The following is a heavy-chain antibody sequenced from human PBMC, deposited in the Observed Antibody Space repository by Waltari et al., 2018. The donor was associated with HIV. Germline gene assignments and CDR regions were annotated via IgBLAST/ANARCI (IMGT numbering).Heavy chain of an antibody. CDR3: ARLPKARGVAVDF. CDR1: GVSISRPLYH. J-gene: IGHJ4*01. V-gene: IGHV4-39*01. Sequence: QLQLQESGPGLVTPSETLSLTCTVPGVSISRPLYHWGWIRQPPGKGLEWIGNVYQSGITYYSPSLKSRVTISLDPPKNQFSLKVTSVAAADTAVYYCARLPKARGVAVDFWGHGTLVTVSS. CDR2: VYQSGIT. D-gene: IGHD3-10*01.